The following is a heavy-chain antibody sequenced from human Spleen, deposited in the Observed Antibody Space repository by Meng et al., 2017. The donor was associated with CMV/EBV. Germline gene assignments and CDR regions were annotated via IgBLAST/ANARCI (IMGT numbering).Heavy chain of an antibody. Sequence: SASPFLTRAVYGGSFSGYYWTWIRQSPGKGLEWIGEINRSGNTNQNPSLKSRVTISVDKSKNQFSLKLSSVTAADTAVYYCARFSVGAATYGMDVWGQGTTVTVSS. V-gene: IGHV4-34*01. CDR2: INRSGNT. CDR1: GGSFSGYY. J-gene: IGHJ6*02. D-gene: IGHD2-15*01. CDR3: ARFSVGAATYGMDV.